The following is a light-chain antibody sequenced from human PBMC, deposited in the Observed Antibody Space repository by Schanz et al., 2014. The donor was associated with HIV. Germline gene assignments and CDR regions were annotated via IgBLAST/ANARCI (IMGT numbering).Light chain of an antibody. CDR1: QSINSW. V-gene: IGKV1-39*01. CDR2: AAS. J-gene: IGKJ2*01. Sequence: DIQMTQSPSTLSASVGDRVSITCRASQSINSWLAWYQQKPGKPPKLLIYAASSLQSGVPSRFSGSASGTDFTLTISSLQPEEFATYYCQQSYSSPYTFGQGTKLEIK. CDR3: QQSYSSPYT.